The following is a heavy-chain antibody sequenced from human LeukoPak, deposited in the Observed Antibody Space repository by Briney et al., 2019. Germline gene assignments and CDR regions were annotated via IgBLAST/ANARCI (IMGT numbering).Heavy chain of an antibody. CDR1: GYSFTGYY. J-gene: IGHJ4*02. Sequence: ASVKVSCKTSGYSFTGYYMHWVRQAPGQGLEWMGWVNPKNGGTNYPQKFQGRVTMTTDTSVGTAYMELSSLASDDTAVYYCARRGAYFDHWGQGTLVTVSS. CDR3: ARRGAYFDH. V-gene: IGHV1-2*02. CDR2: VNPKNGGT.